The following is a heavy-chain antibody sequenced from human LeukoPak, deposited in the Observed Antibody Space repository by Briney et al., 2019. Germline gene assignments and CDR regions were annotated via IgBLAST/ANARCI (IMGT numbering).Heavy chain of an antibody. CDR2: IHQSGST. D-gene: IGHD6-6*01. Sequence: PSETLSLTCTVSGGSISSSNYYWGWIRQPPGKGLESIVKIHQSGSTYYNPSLKSRVTISVDTSKNQFSLKLSSVTAADTAVYYCARPTREYSSSSYYFDYWGQGMLVTVSS. J-gene: IGHJ4*02. CDR1: GGSISSSNYY. V-gene: IGHV4-39*01. CDR3: ARPTREYSSSSYYFDY.